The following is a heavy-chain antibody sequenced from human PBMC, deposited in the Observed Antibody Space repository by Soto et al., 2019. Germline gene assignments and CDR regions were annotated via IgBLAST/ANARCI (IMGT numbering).Heavy chain of an antibody. CDR3: AKSLRGQLRTGWAYVFDI. V-gene: IGHV3-9*01. J-gene: IGHJ3*02. CDR2: ISWNSDTV. D-gene: IGHD2-2*01. Sequence: EVQLVESGGGLVLPGTSLRLSCAASGFTFDDYAMHWVRQAPGKGLEWVSGISWNSDTVVYADSVKGRFTISRDNAKNSLDLQMNRLRTEDTALFYCAKSLRGQLRTGWAYVFDIVGRGTMVTVSS. CDR1: GFTFDDYA.